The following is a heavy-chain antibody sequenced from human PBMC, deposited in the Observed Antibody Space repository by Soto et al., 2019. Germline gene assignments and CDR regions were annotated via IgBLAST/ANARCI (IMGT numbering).Heavy chain of an antibody. V-gene: IGHV1-18*01. J-gene: IGHJ4*02. D-gene: IGHD5-18*01. CDR1: GYTFTSYS. CDR3: ARAVGYGLIDY. Sequence: QVQLVQSGAEVKKPGASVKVSCKASGYTFTSYSISWVRQAPGQGLEWMGWISAYNGNTYHARKLQGRVTMTTDTAASTAYMVLRSLSSDDTAVYYCARAVGYGLIDYWGQGTLVTVSS. CDR2: ISAYNGNT.